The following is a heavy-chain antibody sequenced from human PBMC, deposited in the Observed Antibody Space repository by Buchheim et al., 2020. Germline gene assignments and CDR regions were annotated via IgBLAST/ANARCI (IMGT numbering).Heavy chain of an antibody. CDR2: ISSSGSTI. CDR3: ASLSGWYVSEVVWFDP. D-gene: IGHD6-19*01. V-gene: IGHV3-48*03. CDR1: GFTFSSYE. J-gene: IGHJ5*02. Sequence: EVQLVESGGGLVQPGGSLRLSCAASGFTFSSYEMNWVRQAPGKGLEWVSYISSSGSTIYYADSVKGRFTISRDNAKNSLYLQMNSLRAEDTAVYYCASLSGWYVSEVVWFDPWGQGTL.